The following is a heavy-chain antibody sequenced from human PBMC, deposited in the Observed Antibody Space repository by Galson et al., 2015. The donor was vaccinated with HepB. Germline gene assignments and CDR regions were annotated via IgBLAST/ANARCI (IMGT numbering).Heavy chain of an antibody. CDR2: ISYDGSNK. V-gene: IGHV3-30*04. Sequence: SLRLSCAASGFTFSSYAMHWVRQAPGKGLEWVAVISYDGSNKYYADSVKGRFTISRDNSKNTLYLQMNSLRAEDTAVYYCAREVVGALWFGELLYYWGQGTLVTVSS. CDR1: GFTFSSYA. CDR3: AREVVGALWFGELLYY. J-gene: IGHJ4*02. D-gene: IGHD3-10*01.